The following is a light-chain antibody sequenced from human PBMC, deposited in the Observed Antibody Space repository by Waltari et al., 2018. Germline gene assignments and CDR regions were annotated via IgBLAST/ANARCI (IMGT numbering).Light chain of an antibody. CDR2: DVN. J-gene: IGLJ3*02. Sequence: HSALAQPASVSGSPGQSITLPFTGTSSDVRAYNYFSWYQQHPGKAPRLMIYDVNNRPSGVSNRFSGSKSGNTASLTISGLQAEDEADYYCSSFTRTNSWVFGGGTKVTVL. V-gene: IGLV2-14*03. CDR1: SSDVRAYNY. CDR3: SSFTRTNSWV.